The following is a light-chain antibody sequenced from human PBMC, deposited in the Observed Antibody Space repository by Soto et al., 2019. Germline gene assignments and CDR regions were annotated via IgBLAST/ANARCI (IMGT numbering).Light chain of an antibody. V-gene: IGLV2-8*01. CDR1: SSDVGFYNF. CDR3: ASYAGTRLFV. J-gene: IGLJ1*01. Sequence: VLTQPPSASGSPGQSLTISCTGTSSDVGFYNFVSWYQQRPGKAPKLVIYEVTKRPSGVPDRFSGSKSGSTASLTVSGLQADDEADYYCASYAGTRLFVFGSGTKVTVL. CDR2: EVT.